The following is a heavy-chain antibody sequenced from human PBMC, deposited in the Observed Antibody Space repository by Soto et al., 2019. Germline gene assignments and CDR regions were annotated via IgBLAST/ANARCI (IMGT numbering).Heavy chain of an antibody. CDR3: ARVPDR. Sequence: PSETLSLTCTVSGGSITSSDYYWGWIRQPPGKGLECVGTIYHSGSTYYNPSLKSRVTISVDRSKNQFSLKLSSVTAADTAVYYCARVPDRWGQGTLVTVSS. J-gene: IGHJ5*02. V-gene: IGHV4-39*07. CDR1: GGSITSSDYY. D-gene: IGHD2-2*01. CDR2: IYHSGST.